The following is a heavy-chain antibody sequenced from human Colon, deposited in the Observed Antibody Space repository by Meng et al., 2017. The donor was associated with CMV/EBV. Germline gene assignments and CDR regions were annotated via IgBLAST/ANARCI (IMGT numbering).Heavy chain of an antibody. Sequence: GESLKISCAASGITFSSYVMTWVRQAPGKGLEWVSYISSSGSTIYYADSVKGRFTISRDNAKNSLYLQMNSLRAEDTAVYYCVSDYCSSTSCPLGYWGQGTLVTVSS. CDR1: GITFSSYV. V-gene: IGHV3-48*03. D-gene: IGHD2-2*01. J-gene: IGHJ4*02. CDR2: ISSSGSTI. CDR3: VSDYCSSTSCPLGY.